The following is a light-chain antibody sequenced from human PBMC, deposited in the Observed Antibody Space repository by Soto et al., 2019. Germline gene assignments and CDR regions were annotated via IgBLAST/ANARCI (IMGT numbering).Light chain of an antibody. V-gene: IGKV1-39*01. J-gene: IGKJ4*01. CDR2: SSS. CDR1: QNIADY. Sequence: DIQMTQSPSSLSASAGDTVTFTCQASQNIADYLSWYQQKPGKAPKLLMYSSSILHDGVSSRFSGDGSGTAFTLTITGLQPEDFATYYCLQTFTTHITFGGGTTVEVK. CDR3: LQTFTTHIT.